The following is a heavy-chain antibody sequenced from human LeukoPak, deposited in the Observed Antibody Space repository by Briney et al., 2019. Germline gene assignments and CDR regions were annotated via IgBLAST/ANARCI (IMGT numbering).Heavy chain of an antibody. Sequence: ASVKVSCKASGYTFTGYYMHWGRQAPGQGHEWMGWIITNSGGTNYAQKFQGRVTMTRDTSISTTYMELSRLRSDDTAVYYCARGHVDTAMVTGDFDYWGQGTLVTVSS. V-gene: IGHV1-2*02. CDR1: GYTFTGYY. CDR3: ARGHVDTAMVTGDFDY. J-gene: IGHJ4*02. D-gene: IGHD5-18*01. CDR2: IITNSGGT.